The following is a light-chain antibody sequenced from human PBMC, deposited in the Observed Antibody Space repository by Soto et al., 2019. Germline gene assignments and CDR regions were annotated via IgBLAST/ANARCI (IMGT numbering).Light chain of an antibody. Sequence: EIVLTQSPGTLSLSPGERATLSCRASQSVSSSYLAWYRQKPGQAPRLLIYGASSRATGIPDRFSGSGSGTDFTLTISGLEPEDFAVYYCQQYETFGQGTKVEIK. J-gene: IGKJ1*01. V-gene: IGKV3-20*01. CDR1: QSVSSSY. CDR3: QQYET. CDR2: GAS.